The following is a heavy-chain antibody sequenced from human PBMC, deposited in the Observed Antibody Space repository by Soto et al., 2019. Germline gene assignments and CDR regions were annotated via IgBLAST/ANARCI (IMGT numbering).Heavy chain of an antibody. J-gene: IGHJ6*02. D-gene: IGHD2-2*01. CDR3: ARDRYCSSTSCYDFARDYYYGMDV. CDR2: ISAYNGNT. V-gene: IGHV1-18*01. CDR1: GYTFTSYG. Sequence: ASVKVACNASGYTFTSYGISWVRQAPGQGLEWMGWISAYNGNTNYAQKLQGRVTMTTDTSTSTAYMELRSLRSDDTAVYYCARDRYCSSTSCYDFARDYYYGMDVWGQGTTVTVSS.